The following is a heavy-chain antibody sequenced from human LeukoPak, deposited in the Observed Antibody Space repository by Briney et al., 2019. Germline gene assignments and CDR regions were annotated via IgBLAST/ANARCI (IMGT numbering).Heavy chain of an antibody. CDR1: AYSISSPNW. D-gene: IGHD3-10*01. J-gene: IGHJ5*02. Sequence: SETLSLTCAVSAYSISSPNWWGWIRQPPGKGLEYIGYIYYTGSIYYNPSLKSRVRLSVDTSKNQFSLKLNSVTAADTAIYFCARDSGTTGEVKFDPWGQGTLVTVSS. CDR2: IYYTGSI. CDR3: ARDSGTTGEVKFDP. V-gene: IGHV4-28*03.